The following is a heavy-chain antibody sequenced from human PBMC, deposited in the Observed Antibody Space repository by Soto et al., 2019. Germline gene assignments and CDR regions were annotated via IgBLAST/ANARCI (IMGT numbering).Heavy chain of an antibody. V-gene: IGHV1-18*01. CDR3: ARSPRITVFGVDYYYYMVV. Sequence: QAHLVQSGAEVKKPGASVKVSCKASGYTFTSYGITWVRQAPGQGLEWMGGISGYNGNTNYAQKLQGRVIMTTDTSTSTAYMERRSLRSDDTAVYYCARSPRITVFGVDYYYYMVVLGKGTTVTVSS. CDR1: GYTFTSYG. D-gene: IGHD3-3*01. J-gene: IGHJ6*03. CDR2: ISGYNGNT.